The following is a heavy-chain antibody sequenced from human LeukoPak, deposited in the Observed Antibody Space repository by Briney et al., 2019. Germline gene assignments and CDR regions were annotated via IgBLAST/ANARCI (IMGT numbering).Heavy chain of an antibody. J-gene: IGHJ3*02. CDR2: IYHSGST. D-gene: IGHD3-22*01. Sequence: PSETRSLTCTVSGYSISSGYYWGWIRQPPGKGLEWIGSIYHSGSTYYNPSLKSRVTISVDTSKNQFSLKLSSVTAADTAVYYCARAARNYYDSSGYIGAFDIWGQGTMVTVSS. V-gene: IGHV4-38-2*02. CDR3: ARAARNYYDSSGYIGAFDI. CDR1: GYSISSGYY.